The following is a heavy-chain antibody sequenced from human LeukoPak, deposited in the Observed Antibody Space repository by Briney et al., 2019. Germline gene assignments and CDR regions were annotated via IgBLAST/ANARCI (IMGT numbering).Heavy chain of an antibody. J-gene: IGHJ5*02. CDR1: GFTFSSYG. CDR3: ARGGQGYDLNWFDP. D-gene: IGHD3-3*01. CDR2: FWNGGSNK. V-gene: IGHV3-33*01. Sequence: PGGSLRLSCAASGFTFSSYGMHWVRQAPGKGLEWVAVFWNGGSNKYYADSVKGRFTISRDNSKNTLYLQMNSLRAEDTAVYYCARGGQGYDLNWFDPWGQGTLVTVSS.